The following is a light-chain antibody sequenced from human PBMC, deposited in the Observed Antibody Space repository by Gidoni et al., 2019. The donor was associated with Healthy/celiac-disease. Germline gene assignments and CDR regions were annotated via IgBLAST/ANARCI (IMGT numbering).Light chain of an antibody. CDR2: AAS. CDR3: QQLNSYPVT. Sequence: DIQLTQSPSFLSASVGDRVTITCRASQGISSYLAWYQQKPGKAPKLLIYAASTLQSGVPSRFSGSGSGTEFTLTISSLQPEDFATYYCQQLNSYPVTFGPGTKWISN. J-gene: IGKJ3*01. V-gene: IGKV1-9*01. CDR1: QGISSY.